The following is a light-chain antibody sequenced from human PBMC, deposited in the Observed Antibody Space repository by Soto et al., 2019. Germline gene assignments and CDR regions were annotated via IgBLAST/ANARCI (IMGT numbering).Light chain of an antibody. Sequence: QSALTQPPSASGSPGQSVAISCTGTSSDVGGYNFVSWYQQHPGKAPRLVIYEVTKRPSGIPDRFSGSKSGNTASLTVSGLLAEDEADYYCSSYAGNRHFYVFGTGTKLTVL. J-gene: IGLJ1*01. CDR1: SSDVGGYNF. CDR3: SSYAGNRHFYV. V-gene: IGLV2-8*01. CDR2: EVT.